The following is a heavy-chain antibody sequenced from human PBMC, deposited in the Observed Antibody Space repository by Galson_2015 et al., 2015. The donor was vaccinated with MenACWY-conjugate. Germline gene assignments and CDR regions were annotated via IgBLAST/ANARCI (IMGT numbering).Heavy chain of an antibody. Sequence: SLRLSCAASGFAFSSYAMSWVRQAPGKGLEWVSAISGSGGSTYYADSVKGRFTISRDNSKNTLYLQMNSLRAEDTAVYYCAKLVKVKQQLDAYYFDYWGQGTLVTVSS. CDR2: ISGSGGST. V-gene: IGHV3-23*01. CDR3: AKLVKVKQQLDAYYFDY. D-gene: IGHD6-13*01. CDR1: GFAFSSYA. J-gene: IGHJ4*02.